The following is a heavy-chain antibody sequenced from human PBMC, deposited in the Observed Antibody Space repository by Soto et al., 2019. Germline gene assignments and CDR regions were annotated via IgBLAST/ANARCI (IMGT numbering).Heavy chain of an antibody. Sequence: EVQLVESGGGLVKPGGSLRLSCAASGFTFSSYSMNWVRQAPGKGLEWVSSISSSSSYIYYADSVKGRFTISRDNAKISLYLQMNSLRAEDTAVYYCARGEGDYYYYYGMDVWGQGTTVTVSS. CDR2: ISSSSSYI. CDR3: ARGEGDYYYYYGMDV. J-gene: IGHJ6*02. V-gene: IGHV3-21*01. D-gene: IGHD3-16*01. CDR1: GFTFSSYS.